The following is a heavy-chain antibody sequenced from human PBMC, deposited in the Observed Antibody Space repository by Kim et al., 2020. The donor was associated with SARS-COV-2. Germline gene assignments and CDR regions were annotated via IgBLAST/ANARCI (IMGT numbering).Heavy chain of an antibody. D-gene: IGHD3-9*01. J-gene: IGHJ4*02. Sequence: SETLSLTCAVSGGSISSSNWWSWVRQPPGKGLEWIGEIYHSVSTNYNPSLKSRVTISVDKSKNQFSLKLSSVTAADTAVYYCARGGGILTGYLSLLGYLLDYWGQGTLVTVSS. CDR2: IYHSVST. CDR3: ARGGGILTGYLSLLGYLLDY. CDR1: GGSISSSNW. V-gene: IGHV4-4*02.